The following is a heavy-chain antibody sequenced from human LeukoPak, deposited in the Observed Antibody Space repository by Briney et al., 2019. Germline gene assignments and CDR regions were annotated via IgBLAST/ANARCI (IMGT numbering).Heavy chain of an antibody. D-gene: IGHD3-10*01. J-gene: IGHJ4*02. V-gene: IGHV1-18*01. CDR1: RYTFTNRG. Sequence: ASVKVSCKASRYTFTNRGISEVRQAPGQGLEWMGWISTYTGDTNFAQNFQGRVALTTDTTTSTAYMELRSLRSDDTAVYYCARERGGNTMARDYWGQGTLVTVSS. CDR2: ISTYTGDT. CDR3: ARERGGNTMARDY.